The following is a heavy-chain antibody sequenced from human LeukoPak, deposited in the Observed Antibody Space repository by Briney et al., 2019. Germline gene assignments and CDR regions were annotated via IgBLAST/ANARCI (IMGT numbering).Heavy chain of an antibody. D-gene: IGHD7-27*01. Sequence: PSETLSLTCAVYGGSFSGYYWSWIRQPAGKGLEWIGRIYTSGSTNYNPSLKSRVTISVDTSKNQFSLKLSSVTAADTAVYYCARADYWGPAGYYYYMDVWGKGTTVTVSS. CDR3: ARADYWGPAGYYYYMDV. CDR1: GGSFSGYY. CDR2: IYTSGST. V-gene: IGHV4-59*10. J-gene: IGHJ6*03.